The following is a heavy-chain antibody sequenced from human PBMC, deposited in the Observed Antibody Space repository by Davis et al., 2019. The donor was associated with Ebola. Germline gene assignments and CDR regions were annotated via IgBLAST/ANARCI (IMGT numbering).Heavy chain of an antibody. CDR3: TRGIARRRSGSWFDP. CDR2: IGGHQGNT. CDR1: DFTLTNYG. Sequence: AASVKVSCKASDFTLTNYGITWVRQAPGQGLEWLGWIGGHQGNTHYAQKVQDRVTMTRDTSITTAYMELSSLSSDDTAVYYCTRGIARRRSGSWFDPWGQGTPVTVSS. D-gene: IGHD2-15*01. V-gene: IGHV1-18*01. J-gene: IGHJ5*02.